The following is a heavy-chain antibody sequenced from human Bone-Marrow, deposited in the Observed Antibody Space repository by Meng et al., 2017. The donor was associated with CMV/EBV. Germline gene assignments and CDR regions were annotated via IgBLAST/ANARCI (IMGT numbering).Heavy chain of an antibody. Sequence: GGSLRLSCAASGFTFSSHGMNWVRQAPGKGLEWVSGISGSGANTYYGETAKGRFTISRDNSKNTVYLQMSSLRAEDTATYYCARRSGYDFGPYDQWGQGTLVTVSS. V-gene: IGHV3-23*01. J-gene: IGHJ4*02. D-gene: IGHD5-12*01. CDR1: GFTFSSHG. CDR2: ISGSGANT. CDR3: ARRSGYDFGPYDQ.